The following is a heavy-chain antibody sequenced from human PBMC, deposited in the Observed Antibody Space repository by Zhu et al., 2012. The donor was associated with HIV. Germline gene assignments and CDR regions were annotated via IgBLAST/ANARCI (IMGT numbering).Heavy chain of an antibody. CDR2: INHSGST. D-gene: IGHD2-8*01. CDR3: ARHGLGYASKWYRGNWYFDV. J-gene: IGHJ2*01. Sequence: QVQLQQWGAGLLKPSETLSLTCAMYGGSFSSYYWSWIRQPPGKGLEWIAEINHSGSTNYNPSLKSRVTVSVYTSKSQFSLKMNSVTAADTAVYYCARHGLGYASKWYRGNWYFDVWGRGTLVTVSS. CDR1: GGSFSSYY. V-gene: IGHV4-34*01.